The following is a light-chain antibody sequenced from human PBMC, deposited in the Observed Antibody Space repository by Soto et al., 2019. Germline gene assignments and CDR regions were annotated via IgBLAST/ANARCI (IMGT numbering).Light chain of an antibody. Sequence: DIQMTQSPSSLSASVGDRVTITCRASQSISNYLNWYQQKPGKAPKLLIYAASRMQSGVPSRFSGSGSETDFTLTISSLQPDDSATYYCQQSFSPLWTFVQGTKVEV. V-gene: IGKV1-39*01. CDR3: QQSFSPLWT. CDR2: AAS. CDR1: QSISNY. J-gene: IGKJ1*01.